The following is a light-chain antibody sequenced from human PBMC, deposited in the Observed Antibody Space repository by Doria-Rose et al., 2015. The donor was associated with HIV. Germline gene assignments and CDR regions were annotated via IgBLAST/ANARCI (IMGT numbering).Light chain of an antibody. V-gene: IGKV3-20*01. CDR1: QSFSSTY. CDR2: DGS. J-gene: IGKJ5*01. CDR3: QQYGSLSAIT. Sequence: TQSPGTLSLSPGERATLSCRASQSFSSTYLAWYQQKPGQAPSPLIYDGSTRATGIPDRFSASGSGTDFTLTISRLEPEDFAVYYCQQYGSLSAITFGQGTRLEIK.